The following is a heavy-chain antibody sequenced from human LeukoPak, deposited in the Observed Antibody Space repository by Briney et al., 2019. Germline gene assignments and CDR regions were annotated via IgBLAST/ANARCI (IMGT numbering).Heavy chain of an antibody. CDR2: IYYSGST. D-gene: IGHD3-22*01. Sequence: LRLSCAASGFTFSSYWMHWVRQHPGKGLEWIGYIYYSGSTYYNPSLKSRVTISVDTSKNQFSLKLSSVTAADTAVYYCARDSDSSGQDYWGQGTLVTVSS. J-gene: IGHJ4*02. CDR1: GFTFSSYW. CDR3: ARDSDSSGQDY. V-gene: IGHV4-31*02.